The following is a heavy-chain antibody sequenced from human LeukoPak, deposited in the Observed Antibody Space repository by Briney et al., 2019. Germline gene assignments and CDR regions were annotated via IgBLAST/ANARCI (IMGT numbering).Heavy chain of an antibody. Sequence: ASVKVSCKASGYTFTSYAMNWVRQAPGQGLEWMGWINTNTGNPTYAQGFTGRFVFSLDTSVSTAYLQISSLKAEDTAVYYCARSYCSGGSCYQFDYWGQGTLVTVSS. J-gene: IGHJ4*02. CDR2: INTNTGNP. D-gene: IGHD2-15*01. CDR1: GYTFTSYA. V-gene: IGHV7-4-1*02. CDR3: ARSYCSGGSCYQFDY.